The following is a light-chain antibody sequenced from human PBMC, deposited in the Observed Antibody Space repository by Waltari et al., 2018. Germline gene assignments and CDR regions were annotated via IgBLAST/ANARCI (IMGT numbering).Light chain of an antibody. CDR1: QSVSNY. V-gene: IGKV3-20*01. Sequence: VILTQSPATLSLSPGERATLSCRASQSVSNYLAWYQQKPGQAPRLLIYGASSRPTGIPDMFSGSGSGTEFTLTITSLEPEDFAVYYCQKYSSSPLTFGGGTKVEIK. CDR3: QKYSSSPLT. CDR2: GAS. J-gene: IGKJ4*01.